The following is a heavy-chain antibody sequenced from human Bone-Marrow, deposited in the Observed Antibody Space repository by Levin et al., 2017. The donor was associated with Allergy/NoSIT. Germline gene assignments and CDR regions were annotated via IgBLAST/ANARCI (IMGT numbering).Heavy chain of an antibody. CDR1: GDTFSRHS. J-gene: IGHJ5*02. D-gene: IGHD6-19*01. Sequence: SVKVSCKASGDTFSRHSISWVRQAPGQGLEWMGGIIPVFGTTNYAQKYEDRITITADKSTSKVHMELSTLTSEDTAVYYCAKSTPGGSGWDCWFDPWGQGTLVTVSS. CDR2: IIPVFGTT. V-gene: IGHV1-69*06. CDR3: AKSTPGGSGWDCWFDP.